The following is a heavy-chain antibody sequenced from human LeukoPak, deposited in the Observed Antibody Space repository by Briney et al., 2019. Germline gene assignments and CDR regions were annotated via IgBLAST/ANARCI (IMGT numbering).Heavy chain of an antibody. V-gene: IGHV3-15*05. J-gene: IGHJ4*02. D-gene: IGHD3-16*02. Sequence: GVSLRLSCAASGFTFSDAWMTWVRQAPGKGLEWVGRITSRTDGGTTDYAAPVKGKFTFSRDDSKNTLYLQMNSLKTEDTAVYYCTTDPNFDYVWGTYRLDYWGQGTLVTVSS. CDR2: ITSRTDGGTT. CDR3: TTDPNFDYVWGTYRLDY. CDR1: GFTFSDAW.